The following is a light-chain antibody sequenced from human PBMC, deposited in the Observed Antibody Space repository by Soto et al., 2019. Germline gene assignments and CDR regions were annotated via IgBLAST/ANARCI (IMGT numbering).Light chain of an antibody. CDR3: QQYNNWPPLT. CDR1: QSVSGN. J-gene: IGKJ4*01. Sequence: EIVMTQSPATLSVSPGERATLSCRASQSVSGNLAWYQQKPGQAPRLLIYGASTRATGIPDRFSGSGSGTEFTLTVSSLQSEDSAVYYCQQYNNWPPLTFGGGTKVEIK. V-gene: IGKV3-15*01. CDR2: GAS.